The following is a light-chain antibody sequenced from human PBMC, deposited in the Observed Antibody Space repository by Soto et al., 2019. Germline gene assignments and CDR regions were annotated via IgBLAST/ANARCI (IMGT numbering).Light chain of an antibody. CDR3: QQYNTYPFT. CDR2: DAS. V-gene: IGKV1-5*01. CDR1: QSISSW. Sequence: DIQMTQSPSTLSASVGDRVTITCRASQSISSWLAWYQQQPGKAPKLLIYDASSLESGVPSRFSGSGSGTEFTLTISSLQPDDFATYYCQQYNTYPFTFGPGPKVDIK. J-gene: IGKJ3*01.